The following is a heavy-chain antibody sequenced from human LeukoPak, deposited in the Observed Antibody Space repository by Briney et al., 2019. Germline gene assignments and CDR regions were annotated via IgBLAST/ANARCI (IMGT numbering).Heavy chain of an antibody. CDR1: GGSISSGDYY. J-gene: IGHJ4*02. D-gene: IGHD3-22*01. Sequence: PSETLSLTCTVSGGSISSGDYYWSWIRQPPGTGLEWIGYIYYSGSTYYNPSLKSRVTISVDTSKNQFSLKLSSVTAADTAVYYCARDRGYYDSSGYPDYWGQGTLVTVSS. CDR3: ARDRGYYDSSGYPDY. CDR2: IYYSGST. V-gene: IGHV4-30-4*08.